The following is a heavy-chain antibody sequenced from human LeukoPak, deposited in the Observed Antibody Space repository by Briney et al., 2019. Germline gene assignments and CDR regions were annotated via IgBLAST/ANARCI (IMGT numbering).Heavy chain of an antibody. CDR3: AAGNWYEFDY. CDR2: INPNSGGT. D-gene: IGHD1-1*01. V-gene: IGHV1-2*02. CDR1: GYTFTGYY. Sequence: ASVKVSCKASGYTFTGYYMHWVRQAPGQGLEWMGWINPNSGGTNYAQKFQERVTITRAMSTSTAYMELSSLRSDDTAVYYCAAGNWYEFDYWGQGTLVTVSS. J-gene: IGHJ4*02.